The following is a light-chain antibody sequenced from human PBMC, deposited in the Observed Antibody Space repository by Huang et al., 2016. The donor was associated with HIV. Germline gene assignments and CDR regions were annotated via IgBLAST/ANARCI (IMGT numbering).Light chain of an antibody. Sequence: DVIMTQSPLLLPVTLGQPAAITCRSSQTLVHTAGNTYLNWFLQRPGQSPRRLIYKVSTRDSGVQDRVTGSGSGIEFTLTISRVEAEDVGIYYCMQGTDWPPRTFGQGTNMEIK. CDR2: KVS. CDR3: MQGTDWPPRT. J-gene: IGKJ1*01. CDR1: QTLVHTAGNTY. V-gene: IGKV2-30*02.